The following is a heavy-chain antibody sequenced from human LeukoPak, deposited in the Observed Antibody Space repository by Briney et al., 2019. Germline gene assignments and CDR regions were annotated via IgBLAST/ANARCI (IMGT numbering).Heavy chain of an antibody. CDR2: INHSGST. Sequence: SETLSLTCAVYGGSFSGYYWSWIRQPPGEGLEWIGEINHSGSTNYNPSLKSRVTISVDTSKNQFSLKLSSVTAADTAVYYCARATNYYGSGSYYNNWGQGTLVTVSS. V-gene: IGHV4-34*01. CDR1: GGSFSGYY. J-gene: IGHJ4*02. CDR3: ARATNYYGSGSYYNN. D-gene: IGHD3-10*01.